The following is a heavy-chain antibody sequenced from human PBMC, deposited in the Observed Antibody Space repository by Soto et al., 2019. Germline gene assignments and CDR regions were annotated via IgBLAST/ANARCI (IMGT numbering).Heavy chain of an antibody. CDR3: AHTYSSSPDDGFDV. D-gene: IGHD6-6*01. Sequence: QITLKESGHTLVKPTQMLTLTCTFSGFSLSTRGVGVGWIRQPPGWALEWLALIYWDDDKRYSPSLRSRLTITKDTSKSQVVLTMTNMEPGDTGTYYCAHTYSSSPDDGFDVWGQGTRVTVSS. CDR1: GFSLSTRGVG. CDR2: IYWDDDK. J-gene: IGHJ3*01. V-gene: IGHV2-5*02.